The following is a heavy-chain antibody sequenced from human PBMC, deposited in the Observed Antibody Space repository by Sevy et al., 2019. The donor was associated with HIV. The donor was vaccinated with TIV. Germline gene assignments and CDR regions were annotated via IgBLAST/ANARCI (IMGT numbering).Heavy chain of an antibody. CDR2: ISFDATDK. D-gene: IGHD3-10*01. CDR3: VRETTMLPRGAFDF. V-gene: IGHV3-30-3*01. Sequence: GESLKISCAASGFTFSSYPMHWVRQAPGKGLEWVSFISFDATDKYDADSVKGRFTITRDNSKNTLFLQMNSLRAEDTAFYYCVRETTMLPRGAFDFWGQGTMVTVSS. J-gene: IGHJ3*01. CDR1: GFTFSSYP.